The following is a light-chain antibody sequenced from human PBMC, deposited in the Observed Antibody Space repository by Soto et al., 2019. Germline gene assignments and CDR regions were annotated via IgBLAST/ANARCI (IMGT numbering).Light chain of an antibody. J-gene: IGKJ1*01. CDR3: QQRSNWPGT. Sequence: MHFPGTLSLPQVERDTLSCRASQSVSNNYLAWYQQKPGQAPRLLIYDASNRATGIPARFSGSGSGTDFTLTISSLQPEDFAVYYCQQRSNWPGTFGQGTKVDI. CDR2: DAS. V-gene: IGKV3-11*01. CDR1: QSVSNNY.